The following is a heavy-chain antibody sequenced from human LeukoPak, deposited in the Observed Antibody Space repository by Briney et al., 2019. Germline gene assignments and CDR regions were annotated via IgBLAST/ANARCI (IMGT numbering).Heavy chain of an antibody. V-gene: IGHV1-46*01. Sequence: GSVKVSCKASGYAFTTYFIQWVRQAPGQGLEWMGIINPSDGTTSYAQKFQGRVTMTRDMSTSTVYMELSSLRSEDTAVFYCARIHKYCNDGVCSDYWGQGTLVTVSS. CDR2: INPSDGTT. D-gene: IGHD2-8*01. CDR3: ARIHKYCNDGVCSDY. CDR1: GYAFTTYF. J-gene: IGHJ4*02.